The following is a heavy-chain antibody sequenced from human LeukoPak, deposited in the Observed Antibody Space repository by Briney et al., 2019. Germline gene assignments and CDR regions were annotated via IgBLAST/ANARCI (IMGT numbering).Heavy chain of an antibody. D-gene: IGHD6-6*01. CDR2: IKQDGSEK. CDR1: GFTFSSYW. Sequence: GGSLRLSCPASGFTFSSYWMSWVRQAPGKGLEWVANIKQDGSEKYYVDSVKGRFTISRDNSKNSLYLQMNSLRAEDMAVYYCAMLEYSNSALPFDYWGQGTLVTVSS. J-gene: IGHJ4*02. V-gene: IGHV3-7*01. CDR3: AMLEYSNSALPFDY.